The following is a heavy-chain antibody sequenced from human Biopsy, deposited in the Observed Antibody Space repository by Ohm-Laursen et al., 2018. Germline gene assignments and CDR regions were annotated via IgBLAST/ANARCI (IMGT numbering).Heavy chain of an antibody. CDR2: ISGNGDII. Sequence: SLRLSCTASGFTFSSYAMTWFRQAPGKGLEWVSTISGNGDIIYDTDSAKGRFTISRDNSKNTLYLQMNSLRADDTAVYYCALAAAQTVTHFDYWGQGTLVTVSS. D-gene: IGHD4-17*01. V-gene: IGHV3-23*01. CDR1: GFTFSSYA. J-gene: IGHJ4*02. CDR3: ALAAAQTVTHFDY.